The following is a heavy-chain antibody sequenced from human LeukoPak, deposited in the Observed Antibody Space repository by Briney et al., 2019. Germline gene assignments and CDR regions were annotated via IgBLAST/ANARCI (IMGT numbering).Heavy chain of an antibody. CDR1: GFTFSNAW. Sequence: PGGSLRLSCAASGFTFSNAWMSWVRQAPGKGLEWVGRIKSKTDGGTTDYAAPVKGRFTISRDDSKDTLYLQMNSLKTEDTAVYYCTTAQISSYYYGSGSWNYWGQGTLVTASS. CDR2: IKSKTDGGTT. D-gene: IGHD3-10*01. J-gene: IGHJ4*02. V-gene: IGHV3-15*01. CDR3: TTAQISSYYYGSGSWNY.